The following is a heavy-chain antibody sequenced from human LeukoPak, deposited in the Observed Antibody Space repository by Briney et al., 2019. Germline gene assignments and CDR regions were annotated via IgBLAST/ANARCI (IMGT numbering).Heavy chain of an antibody. CDR2: IYHSGST. D-gene: IGHD3-9*01. J-gene: IGHJ3*02. CDR1: GGSISSGGYS. CDR3: ASSLAYYDILTGYAAGAFDI. V-gene: IGHV4-30-2*01. Sequence: PSETLSLTCAVSGGSISSGGYSWSWIRQLPGKGLEWIGYIYHSGSTYYNPSLKSRVTISVDRSKNQFSLKLSSVIAADTAVYYCASSLAYYDILTGYAAGAFDIWGQGTMVTVSS.